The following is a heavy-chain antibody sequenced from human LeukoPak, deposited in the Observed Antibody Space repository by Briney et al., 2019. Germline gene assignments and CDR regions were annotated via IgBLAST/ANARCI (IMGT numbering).Heavy chain of an antibody. D-gene: IGHD4-17*01. V-gene: IGHV3-11*06. J-gene: IGHJ6*02. Sequence: PGGSLRLSCAASGFTFSDYYMSWIRQAQGKGLEWVSYISSSSSYTNYADSVKGRFTISRDNAKNSLYLQMNSLRAEDTAVYYCARAPYDYYYYYGMDVWGQGTTVTVSS. CDR1: GFTFSDYY. CDR3: ARAPYDYYYYYGMDV. CDR2: ISSSSSYT.